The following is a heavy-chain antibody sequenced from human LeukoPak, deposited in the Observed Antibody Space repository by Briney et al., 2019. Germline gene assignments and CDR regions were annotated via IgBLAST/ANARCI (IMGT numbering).Heavy chain of an antibody. CDR2: INNDGRST. CDR1: GFAFTTYG. Sequence: TGGSLRLSCVASGFAFTTYGRMWVRQAPGKGLVWVSYINNDGRSTTYADSVKGRFTISRDNAKNTLYLQMNSLRDDDTAMYYCARNYNGMSYWGQGTLVIVSS. J-gene: IGHJ4*02. CDR3: ARNYNGMSY. D-gene: IGHD1-26*01. V-gene: IGHV3-74*01.